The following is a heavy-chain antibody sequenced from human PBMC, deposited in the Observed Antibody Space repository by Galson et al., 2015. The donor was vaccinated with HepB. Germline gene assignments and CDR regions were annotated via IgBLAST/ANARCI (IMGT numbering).Heavy chain of an antibody. V-gene: IGHV3-48*01. Sequence: SLRLSCAASGFTFSSYSMNWVRQAPGKGLEWVSYISSSSSTIYYADSVKGRFTISRDNAKNSLYLQMSSLRAEDTAVYYCARESDCSSTSCYFYYYYYMDVWGKGTTVTVSS. CDR2: ISSSSSTI. CDR1: GFTFSSYS. J-gene: IGHJ6*03. D-gene: IGHD2-2*01. CDR3: ARESDCSSTSCYFYYYYYMDV.